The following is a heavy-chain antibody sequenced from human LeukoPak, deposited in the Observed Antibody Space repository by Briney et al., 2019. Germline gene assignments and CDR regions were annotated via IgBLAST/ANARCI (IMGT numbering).Heavy chain of an antibody. CDR1: GFPFSRYW. CDR3: ATLVSTRYYFDY. D-gene: IGHD5/OR15-5a*01. CDR2: INHSGIT. Sequence: SGGSLRLSCAASGFPFSRYWMSWIRQPPGKGLEWIGEINHSGITYYNHFNSSLKSRVTISIDTSKNQFSLRLTSVTAADTAVYFCATLVSTRYYFDYWGQGTLVTVSS. J-gene: IGHJ4*02. V-gene: IGHV4-34*01.